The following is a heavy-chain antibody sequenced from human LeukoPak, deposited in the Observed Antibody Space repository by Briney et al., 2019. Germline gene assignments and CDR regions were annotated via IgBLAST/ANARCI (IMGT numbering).Heavy chain of an antibody. CDR2: INHSGST. J-gene: IGHJ3*02. V-gene: IGHV4-34*01. D-gene: IGHD3-9*01. CDR3: ARAPYDILTGYYLSRHAFDI. Sequence: SETLSLTCAVYGGSFSGYYWSWIRQPPGKGLEWIGEINHSGSTNYNPSLKSRVTISVDTSKNQFSLKLSSVTAADTAVYYCARAPYDILTGYYLSRHAFDIWGQGTMVTVSS. CDR1: GGSFSGYY.